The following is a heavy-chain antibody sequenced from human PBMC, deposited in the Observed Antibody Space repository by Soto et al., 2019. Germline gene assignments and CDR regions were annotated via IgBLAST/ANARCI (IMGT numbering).Heavy chain of an antibody. D-gene: IGHD3-10*01. CDR1: GYTFTSYD. CDR3: ARGFTMVRGVIMVFWFDP. CDR2: MNPNSGNT. V-gene: IGHV1-8*01. Sequence: GASVKVSCKASGYTFTSYDINWVRQATGQGLEWMGWMNPNSGNTGYAQKFQGRVTMTRNTSISTAYMELSSLRSEDTAVYYCARGFTMVRGVIMVFWFDPWGQGTLVTVSS. J-gene: IGHJ5*02.